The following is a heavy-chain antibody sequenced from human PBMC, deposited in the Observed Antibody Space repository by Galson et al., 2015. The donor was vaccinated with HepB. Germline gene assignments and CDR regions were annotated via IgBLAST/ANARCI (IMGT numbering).Heavy chain of an antibody. D-gene: IGHD3-3*01. CDR3: ARVAIFGVVIIDYYYYGMDV. J-gene: IGHJ6*02. V-gene: IGHV1-18*04. Sequence: SVKVSCKASGYTFTSYGISWVRQAPGQGLEWMGWISAYNGNTNYAQKLQGRVTMTTDTSTSTAYMELRSLRSDDTAVYYCARVAIFGVVIIDYYYYGMDVWGQGTTVTVSS. CDR1: GYTFTSYG. CDR2: ISAYNGNT.